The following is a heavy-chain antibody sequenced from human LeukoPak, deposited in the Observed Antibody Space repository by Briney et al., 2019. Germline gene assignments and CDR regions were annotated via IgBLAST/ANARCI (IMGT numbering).Heavy chain of an antibody. V-gene: IGHV1-24*01. Sequence: ASVKVSCKVSGYTLTELSIHWVRQAPGKGLEWMGGFNPKDSETIYAREFQGRVTMTEDTSTDTAYMELSSLRSEDTAVYYCAKIAHYGAYSDYWGQGTLVTVSS. D-gene: IGHD4-17*01. CDR3: AKIAHYGAYSDY. CDR2: FNPKDSET. J-gene: IGHJ4*02. CDR1: GYTLTELS.